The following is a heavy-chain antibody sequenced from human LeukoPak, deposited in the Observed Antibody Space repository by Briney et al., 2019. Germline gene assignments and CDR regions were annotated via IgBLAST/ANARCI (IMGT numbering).Heavy chain of an antibody. V-gene: IGHV4-59*12. CDR2: IYYSGST. CDR3: ARVGRIAVAGHNWFDP. CDR1: GGSISSYY. Sequence: SETLSLTCTVSGGSISSYYWSWIRQPPGKGLEWIGYIYYSGSTNYNPSLRSRVTISVDTSKNQFSLKLTSVTAADTAVYYCARVGRIAVAGHNWFDPWGQGTLVTVSS. D-gene: IGHD6-19*01. J-gene: IGHJ5*02.